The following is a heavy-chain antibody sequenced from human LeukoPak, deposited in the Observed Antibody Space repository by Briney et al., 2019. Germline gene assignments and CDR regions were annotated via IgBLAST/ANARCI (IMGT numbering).Heavy chain of an antibody. J-gene: IGHJ6*03. V-gene: IGHV5-51*01. CDR1: GYSFTSYW. CDR3: ARGRERSYSSGRKRPVYYYMDV. D-gene: IGHD6-19*01. Sequence: RGESLKISGKGSGYSFTSYWIGWVRQMPGKGLGCVGIIYPGDSDTRYSPSFQGQVPISADKSISTAYLQWSSLKASDTAMYYCARGRERSYSSGRKRPVYYYMDVWGKGTTVTVSS. CDR2: IYPGDSDT.